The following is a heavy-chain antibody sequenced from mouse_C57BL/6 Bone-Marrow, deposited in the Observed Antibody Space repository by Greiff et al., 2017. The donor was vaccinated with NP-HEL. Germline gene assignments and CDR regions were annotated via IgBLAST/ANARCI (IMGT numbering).Heavy chain of an antibody. V-gene: IGHV7-3*01. Sequence: EVMLVESGGGLVQPGGSLSLSCAASGFTFTDYYMSWVRQPPGKALEWLGFIRNKANGYTTEYSASVKGRFTISRDNSQSILYLQMNALRAEDRATYYCASGRPYFDVWGTGTTVTVSS. J-gene: IGHJ1*03. CDR1: GFTFTDYY. CDR3: ASGRPYFDV. CDR2: IRNKANGYTT. D-gene: IGHD1-1*01.